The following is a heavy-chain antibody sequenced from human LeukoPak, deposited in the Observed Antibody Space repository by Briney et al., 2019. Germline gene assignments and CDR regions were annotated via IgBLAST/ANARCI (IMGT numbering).Heavy chain of an antibody. V-gene: IGHV4-39*01. J-gene: IGHJ4*02. CDR2: IYYSGST. CDR3: ASVKTTVTTEYYFDY. CDR1: GGSISSSSYY. Sequence: SETLSLTCTVSGGSISSSSYYWGWIRQPPGKGLEWIGSIYYSGSTYYNPSLKSRVTISVDTSKNQFSLKLSSVTAADTAVYYCASVKTTVTTEYYFDYWGQGTLVTVSS. D-gene: IGHD4-17*01.